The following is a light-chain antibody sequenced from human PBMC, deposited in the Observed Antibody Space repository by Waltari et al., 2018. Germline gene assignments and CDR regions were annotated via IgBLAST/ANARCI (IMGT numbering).Light chain of an antibody. V-gene: IGLV3-25*03. CDR2: KDT. CDR1: ALPKLY. Sequence: RITCSGNALPKLYSYWYQQKPGQAPLLLIYKDTQRASGIPERFSGSTSGTTVTLTISGVQAEDAADYYCQSADTDFANHVLFGGGTQLTVL. CDR3: QSADTDFANHVL. J-gene: IGLJ2*01.